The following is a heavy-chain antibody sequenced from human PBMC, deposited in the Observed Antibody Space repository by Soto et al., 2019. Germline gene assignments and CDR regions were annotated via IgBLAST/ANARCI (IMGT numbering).Heavy chain of an antibody. V-gene: IGHV1-69*13. D-gene: IGHD1-26*01. J-gene: IGHJ4*02. CDR2: IIPIFGTA. Sequence: GASVNVSCKASGGTFSSYAISWVRQAPGQGLEWMGGIIPIFGTANYAQKFQGRVTITADESTSTAYMELSSLRSEDTAVYYCARTESGSYTPPLDYWGQGTLVTVSS. CDR3: ARTESGSYTPPLDY. CDR1: GGTFSSYA.